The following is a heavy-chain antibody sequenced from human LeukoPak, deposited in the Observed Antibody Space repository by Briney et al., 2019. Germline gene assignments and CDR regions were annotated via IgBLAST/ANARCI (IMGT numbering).Heavy chain of an antibody. D-gene: IGHD3-10*01. V-gene: IGHV4-59*01. CDR1: GGSISSYY. Sequence: SETLSLTCTVSGGSISSYYWSWIRQPPGKGLEWIGYIYYSGSTNYNPSLKSRATISVDTSKNQFSLKLGSVTAADTAVYYCARNLSPYGSGSYLYNWFDPWGQGTLVTVSS. J-gene: IGHJ5*02. CDR3: ARNLSPYGSGSYLYNWFDP. CDR2: IYYSGST.